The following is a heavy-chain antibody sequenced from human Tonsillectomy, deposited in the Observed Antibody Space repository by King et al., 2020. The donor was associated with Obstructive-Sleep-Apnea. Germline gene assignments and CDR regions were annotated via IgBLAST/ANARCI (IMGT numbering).Heavy chain of an antibody. CDR3: ARGSPYYFDY. D-gene: IGHD3-10*01. J-gene: IGHJ4*02. CDR1: GGSISSDGYY. V-gene: IGHV4-31*03. CDR2: IYYSGST. Sequence: QLQESGPGLVKPSQTLSLTCIVSGGSISSDGYYWSWIRQHPGKGLEWIAYIYYSGSTYYNPSLKSRVTISVDTSKNQFSLKLSSMTAADTAVYYCARGSPYYFDYWGQGTLVTVSS.